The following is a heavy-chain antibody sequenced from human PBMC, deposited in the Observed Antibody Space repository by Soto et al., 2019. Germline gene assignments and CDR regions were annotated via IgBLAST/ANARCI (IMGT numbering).Heavy chain of an antibody. CDR2: IYYSGST. Sequence: PSETLSLTCTVSGGSISSSSYYWGWIRQSPGKGLEWIGSIYYSGSTYYNPSLKSRVTISVDTSKNQFSLKLSSVTAADTAVYYCARARLGMDVWGQGTTVTVSS. CDR1: GGSISSSSYY. V-gene: IGHV4-39*01. CDR3: ARARLGMDV. J-gene: IGHJ6*02.